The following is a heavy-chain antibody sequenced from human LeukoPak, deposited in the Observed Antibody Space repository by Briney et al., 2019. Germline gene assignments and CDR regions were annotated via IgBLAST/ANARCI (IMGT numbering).Heavy chain of an antibody. J-gene: IGHJ4*01. CDR3: TTGAVYYDSSGYIYFDS. CDR2: IKSKTDGGTT. V-gene: IGHV3-15*01. Sequence: GGSLSLTFAVCGCTFHNAWQNWVRQAPGKGREWVGRIKSKTDGGTTDYAAPVKGRFTITRDDSKNTLYKQMNSLKTEDTAVYYCTTGAVYYDSSGYIYFDSWGAGTLVTVSS. D-gene: IGHD3-22*01. CDR1: GCTFHNAW.